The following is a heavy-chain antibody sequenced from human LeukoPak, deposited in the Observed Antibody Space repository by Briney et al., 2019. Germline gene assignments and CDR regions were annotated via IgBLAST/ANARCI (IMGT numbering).Heavy chain of an antibody. CDR1: GFTFSSYG. CDR3: ARDLVSGPLDYGMDV. D-gene: IGHD6-6*01. CDR2: ISYDGSNK. J-gene: IGHJ6*02. V-gene: IGHV3-30*03. Sequence: GGSLRLSCAASGFTFSSYGMHWVRQAPGKGLEWVAVISYDGSNKYYADSVKGRFTISRDNSKNTLYLQMNSLRAEDTAVYYCARDLVSGPLDYGMDVWGQGTTVTVSS.